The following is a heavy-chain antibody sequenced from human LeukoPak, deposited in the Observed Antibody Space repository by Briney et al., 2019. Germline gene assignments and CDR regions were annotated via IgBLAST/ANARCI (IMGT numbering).Heavy chain of an antibody. D-gene: IGHD1-26*01. V-gene: IGHV1-18*01. CDR1: GYTFTSYG. CDR2: ISAYNGNT. Sequence: GASVKVSCKASGYTFTSYGISWVRQAPGQGLEWMGWISAYNGNTNYAQKLQGRVTMTTDTSTSTAYMELSSLRSEDTAVYYCARGRRVVGATTFRYYYYMDVWGKGTTVTVSS. CDR3: ARGRRVVGATTFRYYYYMDV. J-gene: IGHJ6*03.